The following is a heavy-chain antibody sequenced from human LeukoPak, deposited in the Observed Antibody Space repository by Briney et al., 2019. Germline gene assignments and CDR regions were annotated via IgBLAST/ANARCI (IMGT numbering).Heavy chain of an antibody. CDR3: ARAGPLSLWFGELLRHYYMDV. V-gene: IGHV3-74*01. CDR1: GFTFSSYW. D-gene: IGHD3-10*01. Sequence: GGSLRLSCAASGFTFSSYWMHWVRQAPGKGLVWVSRINSDGSSTSYADSVKGRFTISRDNAKNTLYLQMNSLRAEDTAVYYCARAGPLSLWFGELLRHYYMDVWGKGTTVTVSS. J-gene: IGHJ6*03. CDR2: INSDGSST.